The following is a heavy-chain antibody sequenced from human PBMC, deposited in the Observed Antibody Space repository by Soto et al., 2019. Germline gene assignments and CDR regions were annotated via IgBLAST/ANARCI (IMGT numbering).Heavy chain of an antibody. Sequence: PGESLKISCKGSGYSFTSYWIGWVRQMPGKGLEWMGIIYPGDSDTRYSPSFQGQVTISADKSISAAYLQWSSLKASDTAMYYCARLSVTTMTTFYYYYYMDVWGKGTTVTVSS. CDR1: GYSFTSYW. CDR3: ARLSVTTMTTFYYYYYMDV. D-gene: IGHD4-17*01. J-gene: IGHJ6*03. V-gene: IGHV5-51*01. CDR2: IYPGDSDT.